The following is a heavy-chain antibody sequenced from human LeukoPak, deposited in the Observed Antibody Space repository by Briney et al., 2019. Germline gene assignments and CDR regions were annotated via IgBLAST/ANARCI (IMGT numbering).Heavy chain of an antibody. CDR1: GYTFTGYY. CDR2: INPNSGGT. D-gene: IGHD2-15*01. J-gene: IGHJ4*02. V-gene: IGHV1-2*02. Sequence: ASVKVSCKASGYTFTGYYMHWVRQAPGQGLEWIGWINPNSGGTNYAQKFQGRVTMTRDTSISTAYMELSRLRSDDTAVYYCARDPVGYCSGGSCYGYYFDYWGQGTLVTVSS. CDR3: ARDPVGYCSGGSCYGYYFDY.